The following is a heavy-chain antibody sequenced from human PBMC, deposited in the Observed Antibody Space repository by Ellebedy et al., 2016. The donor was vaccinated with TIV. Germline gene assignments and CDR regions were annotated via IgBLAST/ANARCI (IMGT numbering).Heavy chain of an antibody. V-gene: IGHV3-53*01. CDR2: IYSGGRT. Sequence: GESLKISCAASGFIVSSDHMSWVRQAPGKGLEWISVIYSGGRTFYAGSVKGRFTISRDNSKNTVYLQMNRLRAEDTAVYHCARASKTYYYGMDVWGQGTTVIVSS. J-gene: IGHJ6*02. CDR1: GFIVSSDH. CDR3: ARASKTYYYGMDV.